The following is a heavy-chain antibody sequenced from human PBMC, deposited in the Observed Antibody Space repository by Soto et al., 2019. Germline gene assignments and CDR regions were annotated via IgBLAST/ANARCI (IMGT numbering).Heavy chain of an antibody. J-gene: IGHJ3*02. CDR2: IWYDGSNK. Sequence: QVQLVESGGGVVQPGRSLRLSCAASGFTFSSYGMHWVRQAPGKGLEWVAVIWYDGSNKYYADSVKGRFTISRDNSKNTLYLQMNSLRAEDTAVYYCARNHENKGGFDIWGKGTMVTVSS. CDR1: GFTFSSYG. D-gene: IGHD3-16*01. CDR3: ARNHENKGGFDI. V-gene: IGHV3-33*01.